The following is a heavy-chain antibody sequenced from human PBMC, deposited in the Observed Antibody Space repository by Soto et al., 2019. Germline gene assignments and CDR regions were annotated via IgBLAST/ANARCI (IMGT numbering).Heavy chain of an antibody. J-gene: IGHJ4*02. CDR3: AKNNLFGSGTKDY. Sequence: EVQLLESGVALLRVGDSLRPSFPASDFTFTTFPRSGVPRAPGKGLEWFPGISVSGGSTYYADSVRGRFTISRDNSKNTLYLQMNSLRAEDTAVYYCAKNNLFGSGTKDYWGQGTLVTVSS. D-gene: IGHD3-10*01. V-gene: IGHV3-23*01. CDR2: ISVSGGST. CDR1: DFTFTTFP.